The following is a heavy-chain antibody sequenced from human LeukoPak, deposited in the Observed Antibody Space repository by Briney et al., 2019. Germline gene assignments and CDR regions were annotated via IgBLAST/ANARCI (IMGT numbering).Heavy chain of an antibody. Sequence: SETLSLTCAVYGGSFSGYYWSWIRQAPGKGLEWIGEINHSGSTNYNPSLKSRVTISVDTSKNQFSLKLSSVTAADTAVYYCARGRRGEDSGYCSGGSCYYFDYWGQGTLVTVSS. D-gene: IGHD2-15*01. CDR3: ARGRRGEDSGYCSGGSCYYFDY. CDR2: INHSGST. J-gene: IGHJ4*02. CDR1: GGSFSGYY. V-gene: IGHV4-34*01.